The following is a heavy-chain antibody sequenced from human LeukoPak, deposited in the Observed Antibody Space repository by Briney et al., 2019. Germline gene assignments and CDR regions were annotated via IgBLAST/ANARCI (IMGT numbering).Heavy chain of an antibody. V-gene: IGHV3-23*01. Sequence: PGGSLRLSCAASGFTFSSYAMSWVRQAPGKGLEWVSAISGSGGSTYYADSVKGRFTISRDNSNNTLYLQMNSLRAEDTAIYYCAKNSHYYGSGSYYVYWGQGTLVTVSS. D-gene: IGHD3-10*01. J-gene: IGHJ4*02. CDR1: GFTFSSYA. CDR3: AKNSHYYGSGSYYVY. CDR2: ISGSGGST.